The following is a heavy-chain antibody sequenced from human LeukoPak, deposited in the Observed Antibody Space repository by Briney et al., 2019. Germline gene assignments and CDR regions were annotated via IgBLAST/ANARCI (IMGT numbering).Heavy chain of an antibody. CDR1: GFTFSSYA. J-gene: IGHJ2*01. CDR3: AKDKVAARDARYFDL. V-gene: IGHV3-30-3*01. Sequence: GGSLRLSCAASGFTFSSYAMHWVRQAPGKGLEWVAVISYDGSNKYYADSVKGRFTISRDNSKNTLYLQMNSLRAEDTAVYYCAKDKVAARDARYFDLWGRGTLVTVSS. CDR2: ISYDGSNK. D-gene: IGHD6-6*01.